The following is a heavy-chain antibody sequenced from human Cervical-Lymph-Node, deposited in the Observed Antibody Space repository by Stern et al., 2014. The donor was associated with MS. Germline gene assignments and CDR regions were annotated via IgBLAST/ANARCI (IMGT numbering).Heavy chain of an antibody. CDR1: GFSLSAGGVG. Sequence: QVTLKESGPTLVKPTQTLTLTCTFSGFSLSAGGVGVGWFRQPPGKALEWLAIVYWDDDKRYSPSLKSRLTITKDTPENRVVLTMTNVDPVDTATYFCAHRNIMIEATIFDYWGQGILVTVSS. V-gene: IGHV2-5*02. CDR2: VYWDDDK. D-gene: IGHD2-21*01. CDR3: AHRNIMIEATIFDY. J-gene: IGHJ4*02.